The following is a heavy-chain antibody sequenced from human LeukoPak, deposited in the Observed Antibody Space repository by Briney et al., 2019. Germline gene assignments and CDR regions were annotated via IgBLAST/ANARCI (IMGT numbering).Heavy chain of an antibody. CDR3: ARDSPLYYCDSSGYYFVYPAFDY. J-gene: IGHJ4*02. CDR2: ISAYNGNT. Sequence: AASVKVSCKASGYTFTSYGISWVRQAPGQGLEWMGWISAYNGNTNYAQKLQGRVTMTTDTSTSTAYMELRSLRSDDTAVYYCARDSPLYYCDSSGYYFVYPAFDYWGQGTLVTVSS. D-gene: IGHD3-22*01. CDR1: GYTFTSYG. V-gene: IGHV1-18*01.